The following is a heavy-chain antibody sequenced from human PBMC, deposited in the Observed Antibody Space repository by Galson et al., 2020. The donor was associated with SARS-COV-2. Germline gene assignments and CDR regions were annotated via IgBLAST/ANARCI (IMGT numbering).Heavy chain of an antibody. V-gene: IGHV4-4*07. CDR3: ARGGVRGVIGWYFDL. CDR2: IYTSGST. Sequence: ASETLSLTCTVSGGSISSYYWSWIRQPAGKGLEWIGRIYTSGSTNYNPSLKSRVTMSVDTSKNQFSLKLSSVTAADTAGYYCARGGVRGVIGWYFDLWGRGTLVTVSS. CDR1: GGSISSYY. J-gene: IGHJ2*01. D-gene: IGHD3-10*01.